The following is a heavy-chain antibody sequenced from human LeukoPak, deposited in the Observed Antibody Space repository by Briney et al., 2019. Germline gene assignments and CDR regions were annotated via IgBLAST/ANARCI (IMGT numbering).Heavy chain of an antibody. Sequence: ASVKVSCKASGYTFTGHFMHWVRQAPGQGLEWMGWINPNSGGTYYAQKFQGRVTMTTDTSTSTAYMELRSLRSDDTAVYYCVRVLVLRFLEWLSPHYFDYWGQGTLVTVSS. J-gene: IGHJ4*02. CDR1: GYTFTGHF. V-gene: IGHV1-2*02. D-gene: IGHD3-3*01. CDR2: INPNSGGT. CDR3: VRVLVLRFLEWLSPHYFDY.